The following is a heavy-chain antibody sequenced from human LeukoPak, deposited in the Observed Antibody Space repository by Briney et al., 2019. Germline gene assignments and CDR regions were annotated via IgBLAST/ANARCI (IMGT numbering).Heavy chain of an antibody. CDR1: GFTFNNYG. CDR3: ARDWGRGDSKYLDF. D-gene: IGHD4-17*01. V-gene: IGHV3-30*03. Sequence: PGGSLRLSCAASGFTFNNYGMHWVRQAPGKGLECVALISNDGSKKYYEGSAKGRFTISRDNSRNTVFLEMNSLRGDDTAVYFCARDWGRGDSKYLDFWGQGILVTVSS. J-gene: IGHJ4*02. CDR2: ISNDGSKK.